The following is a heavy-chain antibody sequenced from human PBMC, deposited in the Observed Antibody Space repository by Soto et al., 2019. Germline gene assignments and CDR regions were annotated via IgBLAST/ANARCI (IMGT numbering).Heavy chain of an antibody. CDR3: ARRNGIDY. CDR2: ISDSGTT. D-gene: IGHD4-4*01. J-gene: IGHJ4*01. CDR1: SASIICYF. Sequence: SKTLSLTCTVTSASIICYFWSWIRQPPGKGLEWIGYISDSGTTNYNPSLKSRVTISVDTSRNQFSLRLTSVTAADTAVYYCARRNGIDYWGQGTLVT. V-gene: IGHV4-59*08.